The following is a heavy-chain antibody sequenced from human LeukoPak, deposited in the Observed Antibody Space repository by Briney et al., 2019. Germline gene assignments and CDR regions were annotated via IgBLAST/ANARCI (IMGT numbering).Heavy chain of an antibody. CDR1: GGSISSGGYS. CDR3: ARDRPYYYGMDV. Sequence: SQTLSLTCAVYGGSISSGGYSWSWIRQPPGKGLEWIGYIYHSGSTYYNPSLKSRVTISVDRSKNQFSLKLSSVTAADTAVYYCARDRPYYYGMDVWGQGTTVTVSS. J-gene: IGHJ6*02. V-gene: IGHV4-30-2*01. CDR2: IYHSGST.